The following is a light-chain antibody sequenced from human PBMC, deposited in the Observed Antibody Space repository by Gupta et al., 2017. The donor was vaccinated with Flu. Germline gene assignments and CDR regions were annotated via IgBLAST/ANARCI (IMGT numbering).Light chain of an antibody. V-gene: IGKV1-5*03. J-gene: IGKJ4*01. Sequence: DFQMTQSPSTLPASVGDRVTITCRASQNIEDWLAWYQQKPGKAPQLLIYKASKLEGAVPSRFGGSGFGTEFTLTISSPQPDDSAIYYCQNYNYHFGGGTKVEIK. CDR2: KAS. CDR1: QNIEDW. CDR3: QNYNYH.